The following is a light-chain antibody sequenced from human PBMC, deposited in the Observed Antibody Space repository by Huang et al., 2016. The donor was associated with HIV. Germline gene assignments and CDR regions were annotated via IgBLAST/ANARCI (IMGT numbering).Light chain of an antibody. J-gene: IGKJ1*01. CDR2: TAS. CDR1: QNITKS. V-gene: IGKV1-39*01. CDR3: QQSFGVPRT. Sequence: DVQMIKSPPSLSASVVDRVTFTCRANQNITKSVNWYQQKQGKAPKLLIYTASTLESGVPSRFSGGGSGSRFTLKITNLQPEDFATYYCQQSFGVPRTFG.